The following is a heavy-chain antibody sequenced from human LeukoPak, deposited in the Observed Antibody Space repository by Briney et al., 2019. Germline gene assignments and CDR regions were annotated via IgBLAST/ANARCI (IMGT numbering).Heavy chain of an antibody. V-gene: IGHV3-21*01. CDR3: ARVLGSSGNWFDP. CDR1: GFTFSNYA. D-gene: IGHD6-6*01. CDR2: ITSVSSYK. J-gene: IGHJ5*02. Sequence: GGSLRLSCKASGFTFSNYAMNWVRQAPGKGLEWVSSITSVSSYKYYADSVKGRFTISRDNAKNSLFLQMNSLRAEDTAVYYCARVLGSSGNWFDPWGQGTLVTVSS.